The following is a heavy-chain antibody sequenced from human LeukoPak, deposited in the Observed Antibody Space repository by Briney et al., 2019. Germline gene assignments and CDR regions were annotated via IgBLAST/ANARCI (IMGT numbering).Heavy chain of an antibody. CDR3: ASGDSSGYYYKGVGAFDI. J-gene: IGHJ3*02. CDR2: IYYSGST. V-gene: IGHV4-39*07. D-gene: IGHD3-22*01. CDR1: GGSISSSSYY. Sequence: SETLSLTCTVSGGSISSSSYYWGWIRQPPGKGLEWIGSIYYSGSTYYNPSLKSRVTISVGTSKNQFSLKLSSVTAADTAVYYCASGDSSGYYYKGVGAFDIWGQGTMVTVSS.